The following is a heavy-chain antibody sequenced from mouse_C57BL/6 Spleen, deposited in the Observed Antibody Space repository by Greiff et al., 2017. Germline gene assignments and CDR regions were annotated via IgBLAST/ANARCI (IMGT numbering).Heavy chain of an antibody. CDR3: AREEGSGYVNYAMDY. CDR1: GYTFTDYN. D-gene: IGHD3-2*02. V-gene: IGHV1-18*01. Sequence: VQLQQSGPELVKPGASVKIPCKASGYTFTDYNMDWVKQSHGKSLEWIGDINPTNGGTIYNQKFKGKATLTVDKSSSTAYMELRSLTSEDTAVYYCAREEGSGYVNYAMDYWSRGTSVTVSS. CDR2: INPTNGGT. J-gene: IGHJ4*01.